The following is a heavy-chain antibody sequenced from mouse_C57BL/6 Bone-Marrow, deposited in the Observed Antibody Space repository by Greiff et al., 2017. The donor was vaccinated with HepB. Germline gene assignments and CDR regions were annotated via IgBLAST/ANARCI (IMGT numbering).Heavy chain of an antibody. J-gene: IGHJ2*01. CDR1: GFTFGDYG. CDR2: ISSGSSTI. Sequence: EVKLMESGGGLVKPGGSLKLSCAASGFTFGDYGMHWVRQAPEKGLEWVAYISSGSSTIYYADTVKGRFTISRDNAKNTLFLQMTSLRSEDTAMYYCAREKGYFDYWGQGTTLTVSS. CDR3: AREKGYFDY. V-gene: IGHV5-17*01.